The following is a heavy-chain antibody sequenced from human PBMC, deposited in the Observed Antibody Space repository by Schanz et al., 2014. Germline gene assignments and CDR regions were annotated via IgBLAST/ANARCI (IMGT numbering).Heavy chain of an antibody. CDR3: ATLDYADSVS. D-gene: IGHD4-17*01. CDR2: MNPDSGNT. V-gene: IGHV1-18*01. CDR1: GGTFSRLT. Sequence: QVQLVQSGADVKKPGSSVRVSCKASGGTFSRLTFSWVRQAPGQGLEWMGWMNPDSGNTGYAQKFQGRVTMTTDTSTSTAYMELRSLRSDDTAVYYCATLDYADSVSWGQGTLVTVSS. J-gene: IGHJ5*02.